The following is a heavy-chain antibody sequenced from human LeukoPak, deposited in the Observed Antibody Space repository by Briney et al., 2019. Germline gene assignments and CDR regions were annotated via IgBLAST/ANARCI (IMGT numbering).Heavy chain of an antibody. CDR2: ISLDGSNE. D-gene: IGHD1-1*01. CDR1: GFTFSGYF. V-gene: IGHV3-30-3*01. Sequence: SGRSLRLSCAASGFTFSGYFMHWVRQAPGKGLEWVAIISLDGSNEYYADSVKGRFTISRDNSKNTLYLQMNRLRPEDTAVYFCARGTGFGTFDSWGQGTLVTVSS. CDR3: ARGTGFGTFDS. J-gene: IGHJ4*02.